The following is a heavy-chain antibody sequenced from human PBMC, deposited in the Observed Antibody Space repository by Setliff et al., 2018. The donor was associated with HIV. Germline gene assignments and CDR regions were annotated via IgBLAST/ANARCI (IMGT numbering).Heavy chain of an antibody. D-gene: IGHD6-19*01. CDR2: IYSSGST. CDR1: GGSISSGNYY. Sequence: SETLSLTCTVSGGSISSGNYYWSWIRQPAGKGLEWIGRIYSSGSTNYNPSLKSRVTISINTSKNQFSLKLSSVTAADTAVYYCARSPRIGVAGEFEYWGQGTLVTVSS. CDR3: ARSPRIGVAGEFEY. J-gene: IGHJ4*02. V-gene: IGHV4-61*02.